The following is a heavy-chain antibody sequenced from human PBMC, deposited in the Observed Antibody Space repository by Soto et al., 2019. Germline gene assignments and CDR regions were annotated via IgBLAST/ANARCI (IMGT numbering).Heavy chain of an antibody. CDR2: IYSGGST. CDR3: AREGTTNAFDI. J-gene: IGHJ3*02. V-gene: IGHV3-53*01. CDR1: GFTVSSKY. D-gene: IGHD4-4*01. Sequence: ESGGGLIQPGGSLRLSCAASGFTVSSKYMSWVRQAPGKGLEWGSIIYSGGSTFYAVSVKGRFTISRDNSKSTLYLQMNSLRAEDTAVYYCAREGTTNAFDIWGQGTLVTVSS.